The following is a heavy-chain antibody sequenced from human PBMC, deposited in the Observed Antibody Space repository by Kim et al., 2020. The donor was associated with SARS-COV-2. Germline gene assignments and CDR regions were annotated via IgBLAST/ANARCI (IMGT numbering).Heavy chain of an antibody. D-gene: IGHD3-22*01. Sequence: SETLSLTCNVSGGSISSSSYYRGWIRQPPGKGLEWIGNIYYSGSTYYNPSLKSRVTISVDTSKNHFSLKLSSVTAADTAVYYCARYYYDSSATFDSWGQG. CDR1: GGSISSSSYY. J-gene: IGHJ5*02. CDR3: ARYYYDSSATFDS. V-gene: IGHV4-39*02. CDR2: IYYSGST.